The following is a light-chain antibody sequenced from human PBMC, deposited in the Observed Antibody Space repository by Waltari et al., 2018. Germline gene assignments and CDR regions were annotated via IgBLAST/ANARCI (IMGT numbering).Light chain of an antibody. Sequence: QSVLTQPPSASGTPGQRVIISCSGSISNIGANYVYWYQQLPGTAPKLLIYRNNQRPSGFPDRFSGSKSGTSASLAISGLRSEDEAHYHCAAWDDSLSGVVFGGGTKLTVL. CDR3: AAWDDSLSGVV. V-gene: IGLV1-47*01. J-gene: IGLJ2*01. CDR2: RNN. CDR1: ISNIGANY.